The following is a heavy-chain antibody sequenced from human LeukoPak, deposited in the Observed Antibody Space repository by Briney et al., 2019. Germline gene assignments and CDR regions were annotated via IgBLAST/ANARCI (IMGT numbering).Heavy chain of an antibody. CDR2: IYYSGST. Sequence: PSETLSLTCTVSGGSFSSGSFYWSWIRQPPGKGLEWVGYIYYSGSTNYNPSLKSRVTISADTSKNQFSLKLSSVTAADTAVYYCARGLPFKYWGQGTLVTVSS. J-gene: IGHJ4*02. CDR3: ARGLPFKY. CDR1: GGSFSSGSFY. V-gene: IGHV4-61*01. D-gene: IGHD5-12*01.